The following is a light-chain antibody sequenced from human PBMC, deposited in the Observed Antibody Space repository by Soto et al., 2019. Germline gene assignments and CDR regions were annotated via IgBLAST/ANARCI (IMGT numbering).Light chain of an antibody. V-gene: IGKV4-1*01. J-gene: IGKJ2*01. CDR2: WAS. Sequence: IVMTQSPDSLAVSLGERATINCKSSQSILYSSDNKNYLAWYQQKAGQPPRLLIYWASTRESGVPDRFTGGGSGTDLTLTISSLQAEDVAVYYCHQYYIAPYTFGQGTKLEI. CDR1: QSILYSSDNKNY. CDR3: HQYYIAPYT.